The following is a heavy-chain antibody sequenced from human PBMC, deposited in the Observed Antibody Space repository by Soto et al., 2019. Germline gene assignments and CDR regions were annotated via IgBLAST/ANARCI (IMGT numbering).Heavy chain of an antibody. CDR1: GGSISSGDYY. CDR3: ARVFGNFCGSGHFDY. J-gene: IGHJ4*02. Sequence: QVQLQESGPGLVKPSQTLSLTCTVSGGSISSGDYYWSWIRQPPGKGLEWGGYIYYSGSTYYNPSLKSRVTISVDTSKHQFSLKLSSVSAADTAVYYCARVFGNFCGSGHFDYWGQGTLVTVSS. D-gene: IGHD3-10*01. CDR2: IYYSGST. V-gene: IGHV4-30-4*01.